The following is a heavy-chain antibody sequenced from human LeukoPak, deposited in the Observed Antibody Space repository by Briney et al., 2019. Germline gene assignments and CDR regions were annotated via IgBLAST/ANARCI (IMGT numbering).Heavy chain of an antibody. J-gene: IGHJ4*02. CDR3: ARVKRGFGLLWFGELLPDY. D-gene: IGHD3-10*01. V-gene: IGHV3-7*01. CDR2: IKQDGSEK. Sequence: GGSLRLSCAASGFTFSSYGMHWVRQAPGKGLEWVANIKQDGSEKYYVDSVKGRFTISRDNAKNSLYLQMNSLRAEDTAVYYCARVKRGFGLLWFGELLPDYWGQGTLVTVSS. CDR1: GFTFSSYG.